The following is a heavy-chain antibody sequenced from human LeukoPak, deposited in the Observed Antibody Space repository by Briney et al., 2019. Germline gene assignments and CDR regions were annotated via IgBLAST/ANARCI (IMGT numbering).Heavy chain of an antibody. CDR3: ARAPRVLLWFGWFDP. CDR1: GGSFSGYY. Sequence: PSETLSLTCAVYGGSFSGYYWSWIRQPPGKGLEWIGEINHSGSTNYNPSLKSRVTISVDTSKNPLSLKLSSVTAADTAVYYCARAPRVLLWFGWFDPGAREPWSPSPQ. CDR2: INHSGST. J-gene: IGHJ5*02. D-gene: IGHD3-10*01. V-gene: IGHV4-34*01.